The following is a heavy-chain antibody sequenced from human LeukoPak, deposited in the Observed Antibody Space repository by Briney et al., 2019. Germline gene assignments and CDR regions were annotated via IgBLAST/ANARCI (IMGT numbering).Heavy chain of an antibody. J-gene: IGHJ4*02. D-gene: IGHD3-22*01. CDR3: ARVDYYDSSGYFPPISFDY. V-gene: IGHV5-51*01. Sequence: GESLKISCKGSGYSFTSYWIGWVRQMPGKGLEWMGIIYPGDSDTRYSPSFQGQVTISADKSISTAYLQWSSLKASDTAMCYCARVDYYDSSGYFPPISFDYWGQGTLVTVSS. CDR1: GYSFTSYW. CDR2: IYPGDSDT.